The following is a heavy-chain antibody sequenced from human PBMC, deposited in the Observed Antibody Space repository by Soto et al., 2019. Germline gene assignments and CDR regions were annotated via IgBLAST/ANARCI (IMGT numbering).Heavy chain of an antibody. CDR3: ARDAQQLGRRFYYYYMDV. Sequence: SVKVSCKASGGTFSSYTISWVRQAPGQGLEWMGRIIPILGIANYAQKFQGRVTITADKSTSTAYMELSSLRSEDTAVYYCARDAQQLGRRFYYYYMDVWGKGTTVTVSS. CDR1: GGTFSSYT. J-gene: IGHJ6*03. CDR2: IIPILGIA. V-gene: IGHV1-69*04. D-gene: IGHD6-13*01.